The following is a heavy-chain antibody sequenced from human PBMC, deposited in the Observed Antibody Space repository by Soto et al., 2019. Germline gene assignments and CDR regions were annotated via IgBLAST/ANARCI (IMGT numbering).Heavy chain of an antibody. CDR1: GFTVSSNY. CDR3: ARDVVLVPSPATLYYYGMDV. Sequence: GSLRLSCAASGFTVSSNYMSWVRQAPGKGLEWVSVIYSGGSTYYADSVKGRFTISRHNSKNTLYLQMNSLRAEDTAVYYCARDVVLVPSPATLYYYGMDVWGQGTTVTVSS. CDR2: IYSGGST. V-gene: IGHV3-53*04. D-gene: IGHD6-13*01. J-gene: IGHJ6*02.